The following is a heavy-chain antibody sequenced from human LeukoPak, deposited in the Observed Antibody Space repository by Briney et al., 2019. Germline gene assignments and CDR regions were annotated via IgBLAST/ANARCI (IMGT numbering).Heavy chain of an antibody. J-gene: IGHJ4*02. CDR2: ITHDGSEK. V-gene: IGHV3-7*01. CDR1: GFMFSSFW. Sequence: GGSLRLSCAASGFMFSSFWMSWVRQAPGKGLEWVANITHDGSEKYYVDSVKGRFTISRDNAKNSLYLQMNSLRAEDTAVYYCARDRSRAMYWGQGTPVTVSS. CDR3: ARDRSRAMY.